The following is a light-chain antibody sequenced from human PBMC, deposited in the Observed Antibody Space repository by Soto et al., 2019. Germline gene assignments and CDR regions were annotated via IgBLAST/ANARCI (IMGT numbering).Light chain of an antibody. CDR1: SSNIGAGYD. V-gene: IGLV1-40*01. Sequence: QSVLTQPPSVSGAPGQRVTISCTGSSSNIGAGYDVHWYQQLPGTAPKVLIYGNSNWPSGVPDRFSGSKSGTSASLAITGLQAEDEADYYCQSYDSSLSGYVVFGGGTQLTVL. CDR2: GNS. CDR3: QSYDSSLSGYVV. J-gene: IGLJ2*01.